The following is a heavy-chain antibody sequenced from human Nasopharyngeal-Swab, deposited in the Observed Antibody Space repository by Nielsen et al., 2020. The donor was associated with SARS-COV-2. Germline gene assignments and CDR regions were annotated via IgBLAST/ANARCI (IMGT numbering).Heavy chain of an antibody. CDR2: IYPGDSDT. D-gene: IGHD2-15*01. J-gene: IGHJ6*02. Sequence: GGSLRPSCQGPGYSFTSYWIGWVRQLPGKGLEWLGGIYPGDSDTRYSPSFQGQVTVSADKSISTAYLQWSSLKASDTAMYYCAKRGGSCSGGRCYADGVDVWGHGTTVTVSS. CDR1: GYSFTSYW. CDR3: AKRGGSCSGGRCYADGVDV. V-gene: IGHV5-51*01.